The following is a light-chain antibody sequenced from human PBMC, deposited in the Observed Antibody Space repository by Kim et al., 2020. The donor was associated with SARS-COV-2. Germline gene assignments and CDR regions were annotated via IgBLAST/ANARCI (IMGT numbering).Light chain of an antibody. CDR3: QQYNNWPWT. J-gene: IGKJ1*01. Sequence: VSPGERVTLSCRASQSVSSDLAWYQQKPGQTPRHLIYDASTRATGVPARFSGSGSGTEFTLTISSLQSEDFVVYYCQQYNNWPWTFGQGTKVDIK. CDR1: QSVSSD. CDR2: DAS. V-gene: IGKV3-15*01.